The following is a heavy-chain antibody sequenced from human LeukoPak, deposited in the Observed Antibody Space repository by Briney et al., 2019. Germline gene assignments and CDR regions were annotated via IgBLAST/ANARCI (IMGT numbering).Heavy chain of an antibody. V-gene: IGHV4-59*02. CDR2: MYYSGST. Sequence: ASETLSLTCTVSGGSVSSYYWNWIRQPPGKGLEWIGYMYYSGSTYYNPSLKSRVTISVDTSKKQISLRLSAVTAADTAVYYCAKVASMIMVRGGAYDVWGQGTMVTVSS. CDR3: AKVASMIMVRGGAYDV. J-gene: IGHJ3*01. D-gene: IGHD3-10*01. CDR1: GGSVSSYY.